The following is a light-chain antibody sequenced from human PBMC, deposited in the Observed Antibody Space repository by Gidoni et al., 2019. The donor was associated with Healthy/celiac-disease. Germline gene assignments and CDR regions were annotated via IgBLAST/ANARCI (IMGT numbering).Light chain of an antibody. V-gene: IGKV1-39*01. CDR3: QQSDSTPQT. CDR1: QIISNY. J-gene: IGKJ1*01. CDR2: AAS. Sequence: DIQMPYSPSSLSASVGDRVTITCPASQIISNYLNWYQQKPGKAPKLLIYAASSLQSGVPSRFSGSGSGTDFTLTISSLQPEDIATYYCQQSDSTPQTFGQGTKVEIK.